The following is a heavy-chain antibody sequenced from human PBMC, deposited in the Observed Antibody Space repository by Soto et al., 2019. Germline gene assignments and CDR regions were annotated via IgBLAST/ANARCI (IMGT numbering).Heavy chain of an antibody. CDR3: ARDGSSGSDIVVVPAAPVAVAGHPRGFDP. J-gene: IGHJ5*02. V-gene: IGHV4-34*01. CDR2: INHSGST. D-gene: IGHD2-2*01. Sequence: QVQLQQWGAGLLKPSETLSLTCAVYGGSFSGYYWSWIRQPPGKGLEWIGEINHSGSTNYNPSLKCRVTMSVDTAKNQCSMELSSVTAADTVVYYCARDGSSGSDIVVVPAAPVAVAGHPRGFDPWGQGTLVTVSS. CDR1: GGSFSGYY.